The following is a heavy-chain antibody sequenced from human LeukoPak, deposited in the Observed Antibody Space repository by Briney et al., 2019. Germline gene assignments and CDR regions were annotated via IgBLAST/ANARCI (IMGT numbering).Heavy chain of an antibody. CDR2: IIPILGIA. D-gene: IGHD3-10*01. CDR3: ASILRDYYGSTNYYYYYGTDV. CDR1: GGTFSSYA. V-gene: IGHV1-69*04. J-gene: IGHJ6*02. Sequence: SVKVSCKASGGTFSSYAISWVRQAPGQGLEWMGRIIPILGIANYAQKFQGRVTITADKSTSTAYMELSSLRSEDTAVYYCASILRDYYGSTNYYYYYGTDVWGQGTTVTVSS.